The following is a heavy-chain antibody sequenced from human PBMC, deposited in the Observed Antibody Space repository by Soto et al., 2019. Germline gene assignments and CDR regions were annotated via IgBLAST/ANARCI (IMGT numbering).Heavy chain of an antibody. Sequence: EVQLVESGGGLVQPGGSLRLSCAASGFTFSSSWMHWVRQAPGKGLVWVSRINSGASTTNYADSVKGRFTISRDNAKNTLYLQMDSLTAEDTVVYYCARGPSGWFGYDYWGQGTLVTVSS. CDR2: INSGASTT. D-gene: IGHD6-19*01. J-gene: IGHJ4*02. V-gene: IGHV3-74*01. CDR3: ARGPSGWFGYDY. CDR1: GFTFSSSW.